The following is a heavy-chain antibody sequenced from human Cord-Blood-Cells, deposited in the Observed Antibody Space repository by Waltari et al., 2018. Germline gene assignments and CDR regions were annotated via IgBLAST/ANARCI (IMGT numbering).Heavy chain of an antibody. Sequence: SYYWGWIRQPPGKGLEWIGSIYYSGSTYYNPSLKSRVTISVDTSKNQFSLKLSSVTAADTAVYYCARSASYNWNLFDYWGQGTLVTVSS. D-gene: IGHD1-7*01. CDR3: ARSASYNWNLFDY. CDR2: IYYSGST. V-gene: IGHV4-39*01. J-gene: IGHJ4*02. CDR1: SYY.